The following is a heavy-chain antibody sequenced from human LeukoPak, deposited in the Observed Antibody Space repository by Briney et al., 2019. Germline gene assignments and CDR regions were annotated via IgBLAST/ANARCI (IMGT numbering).Heavy chain of an antibody. D-gene: IGHD2-2*01. CDR3: ARGVRSSTSATPPYYMDV. V-gene: IGHV3-21*01. Sequence: PGGSLRLSCAASGFTFSSYSMNWVRQAPGKGLERVSSISSSSSYIYYADSVKGRFTISRDNAKNSLYLQMNSLRAEDTAVYYCARGVRSSTSATPPYYMDVWGKGTTVTVSS. CDR2: ISSSSSYI. J-gene: IGHJ6*03. CDR1: GFTFSSYS.